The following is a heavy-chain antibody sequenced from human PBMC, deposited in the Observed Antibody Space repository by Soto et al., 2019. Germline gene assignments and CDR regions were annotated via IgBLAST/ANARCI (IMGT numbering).Heavy chain of an antibody. CDR1: GFTFDDNA. Sequence: SLRLSCAVSGFTFDDNAMHWVRQAPEKGLEWVSGINWKSDIGYADSVKGRFTISRDNAENSLYLQMNSLRAEDTALYYCAISQDRGGRTTSICWGQGNQVPVSS. CDR3: AISQDRGGRTTSIC. J-gene: IGHJ4*02. CDR2: INWKSDI. V-gene: IGHV3-9*01. D-gene: IGHD3-16*01.